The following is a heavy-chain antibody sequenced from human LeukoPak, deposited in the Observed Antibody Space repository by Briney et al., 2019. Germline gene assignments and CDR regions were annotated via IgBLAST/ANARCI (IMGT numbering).Heavy chain of an antibody. J-gene: IGHJ4*02. CDR3: ARGRYYDYVWGSYRYTYFDY. V-gene: IGHV4-39*02. CDR1: GGSISSSGYY. CDR2: MYYSGST. D-gene: IGHD3-16*02. Sequence: SETLSLTCTVSGGSISSSGYYWGWIRQPPGKGLEWIGSMYYSGSTYYNPSLKSRVTISVDTSKNHFSLKLSSVTAADTAVYYCARGRYYDYVWGSYRYTYFDYWGQGTLVTVSS.